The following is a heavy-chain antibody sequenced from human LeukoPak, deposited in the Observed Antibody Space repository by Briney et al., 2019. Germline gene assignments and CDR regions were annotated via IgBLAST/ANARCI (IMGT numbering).Heavy chain of an antibody. Sequence: SSETLSLTCAVYGGSFSGYYWSWIRQPPGKGLEWLGEINHSGSTNYNPSLKSRVTISVDTSKNQFSLKLSSVTAADTAVYYCARLTLDTAMAPNWFDPWGQGTLVTVSS. D-gene: IGHD5-18*01. CDR1: GGSFSGYY. V-gene: IGHV4-34*01. CDR3: ARLTLDTAMAPNWFDP. CDR2: INHSGST. J-gene: IGHJ5*02.